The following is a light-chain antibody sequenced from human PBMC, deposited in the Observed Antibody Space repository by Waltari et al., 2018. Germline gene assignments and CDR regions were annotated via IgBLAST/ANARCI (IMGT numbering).Light chain of an antibody. Sequence: DIQMTQSPSTLSASVGDRVTITCRASQSVSNWLAWYQQKPGKAPNLLIYKASSLESGVPSRFSGSGSGTEFTLTISSLQPDDFATYYCQQYNDDPRTFGQGTEVECK. J-gene: IGKJ1*01. V-gene: IGKV1-5*03. CDR2: KAS. CDR1: QSVSNW. CDR3: QQYNDDPRT.